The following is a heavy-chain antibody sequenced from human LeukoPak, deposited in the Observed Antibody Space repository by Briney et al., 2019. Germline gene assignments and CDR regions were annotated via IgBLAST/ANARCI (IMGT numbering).Heavy chain of an antibody. CDR1: GFTFSSFG. V-gene: IGHV3-33*01. Sequence: GGSLRLSCAASGFTFSSFGMHWVRQSPGKGLEWVAVIWYDGSTKVYAVSVKGRFTISRDNSRNTLYLQVNSLRAEDTAVYYCARDRYSSMWSVFEYWGQGALVTVSS. J-gene: IGHJ4*02. CDR3: ARDRYSSMWSVFEY. CDR2: IWYDGSTK. D-gene: IGHD6-13*01.